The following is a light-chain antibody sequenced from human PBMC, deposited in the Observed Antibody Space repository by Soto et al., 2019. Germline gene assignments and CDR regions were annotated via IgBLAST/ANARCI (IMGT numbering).Light chain of an antibody. CDR1: QSVSSSY. Sequence: EIVLTQSPGTLSLSPGERATLSYRASQSVSSSYLAWYQQKPGQAPRFLIYGASTRATGIPDRFSGSGSGTDFTLTISRLEPEDFAVYYCQQYGTSPTTFGQGTKVEIK. V-gene: IGKV3-20*01. J-gene: IGKJ1*01. CDR2: GAS. CDR3: QQYGTSPTT.